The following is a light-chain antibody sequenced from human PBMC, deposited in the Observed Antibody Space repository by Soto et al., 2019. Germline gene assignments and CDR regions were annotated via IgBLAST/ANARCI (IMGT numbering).Light chain of an antibody. J-gene: IGKJ1*01. CDR1: QSINSW. CDR3: QQYDTYSGT. CDR2: KAS. V-gene: IGKV1-5*03. Sequence: DIQMTQSPSTLSASVGDRVTITCRASQSINSWLAWYQQKPGQAPHLPIYKASTLESGVPSRFSGSGSGTEFTFTISSLQPDDFATYYCQQYDTYSGTFGQGTKVEIK.